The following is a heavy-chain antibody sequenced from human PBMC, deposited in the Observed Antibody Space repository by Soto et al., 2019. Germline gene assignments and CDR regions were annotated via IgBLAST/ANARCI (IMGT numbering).Heavy chain of an antibody. CDR3: ATEGAKTTWNFDY. J-gene: IGHJ4*02. V-gene: IGHV3-23*01. D-gene: IGHD1-1*01. CDR1: GFTFGSCV. Sequence: AASLRPSGVASGFTFGSCVLNWVRQGPGTGLEWVAGVSPHGANTYYANSVRGRFIISRDDSRNTVSLDMNSLRGDDSAVYYCATEGAKTTWNFDYWGQGTVVTVSS. CDR2: VSPHGANT.